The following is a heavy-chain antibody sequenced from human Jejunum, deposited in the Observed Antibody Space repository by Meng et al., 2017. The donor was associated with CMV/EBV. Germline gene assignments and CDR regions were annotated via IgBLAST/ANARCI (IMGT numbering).Heavy chain of an antibody. V-gene: IGHV5-51*01. Sequence: TNYWIGCVRPMPGKGLEWMGIIYPGASDTIYGPSFQGQVTISADKSISTAYLHWSSLKASDTAMYYCARVVVTATPGFYYYYGVDVWGQGTTVTVSS. CDR3: ARVVVTATPGFYYYYGVDV. J-gene: IGHJ6*02. CDR1: TNYW. CDR2: IYPGASDT. D-gene: IGHD2-15*01.